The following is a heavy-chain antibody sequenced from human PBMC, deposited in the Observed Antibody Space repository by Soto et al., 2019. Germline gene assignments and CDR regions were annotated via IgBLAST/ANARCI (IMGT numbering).Heavy chain of an antibody. J-gene: IGHJ6*02. CDR2: INHSGST. D-gene: IGHD2-2*01. CDR1: GGSFSGYY. V-gene: IGHV4-34*01. CDR3: ARLGGYCSSTSCLRPPYYYYYGMDV. Sequence: PSETLSLTCAVYGGSFSGYYWSWIRQPPGKVLEWVGEINHSGSTNYNPSLKSRVTISVDTSKNQFSLKLSSVTAADTAVYYCARLGGYCSSTSCLRPPYYYYYGMDVWGQGTTVTVS.